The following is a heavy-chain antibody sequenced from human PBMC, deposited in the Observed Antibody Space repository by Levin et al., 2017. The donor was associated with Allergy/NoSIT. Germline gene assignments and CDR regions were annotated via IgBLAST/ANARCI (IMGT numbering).Heavy chain of an antibody. D-gene: IGHD4/OR15-4a*01. CDR3: ARDSMGLVGNWFNP. Sequence: GGSLRLSCAASGFTFNTYNMNWARQAPGKGLEWVSYISSSSDATNYADSVKGRFTISRDNAKNSLYLHMNSLRAEDTAVYYCARDSMGLVGNWFNPWGQGTLVIVSS. J-gene: IGHJ5*02. CDR1: GFTFNTYN. CDR2: ISSSSDAT. V-gene: IGHV3-48*04.